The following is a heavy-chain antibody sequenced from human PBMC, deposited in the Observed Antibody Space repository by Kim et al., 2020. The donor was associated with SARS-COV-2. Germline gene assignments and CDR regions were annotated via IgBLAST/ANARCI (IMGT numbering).Heavy chain of an antibody. Sequence: SETLSLTCAVYGGSFSGYYWSWIRQPPGKGLEWIGEINHSGSTNYNPSLKSRVTISVDTSKNQFSLKLSSVTAADTAVYYCARWLAARPGYYYYGMDVWGQGTTVTVSS. V-gene: IGHV4-34*01. J-gene: IGHJ6*02. CDR1: GGSFSGYY. D-gene: IGHD6-6*01. CDR3: ARWLAARPGYYYYGMDV. CDR2: INHSGST.